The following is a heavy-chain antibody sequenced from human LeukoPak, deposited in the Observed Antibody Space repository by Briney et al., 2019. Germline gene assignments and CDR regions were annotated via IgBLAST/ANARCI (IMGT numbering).Heavy chain of an antibody. CDR3: ARAPWGYYDSGGYGGAFDI. D-gene: IGHD3-22*01. CDR2: IIPILGIA. V-gene: IGHV1-69*04. Sequence: ASVKVSCKASGGTFSSYAISWVRQAPGQGLEWMGRIIPILGIANYAQKFQGRVTITADKSTSTAYMELSSLRSEDTAVYYCARAPWGYYDSGGYGGAFDIWGQGTMVTVSS. CDR1: GGTFSSYA. J-gene: IGHJ3*02.